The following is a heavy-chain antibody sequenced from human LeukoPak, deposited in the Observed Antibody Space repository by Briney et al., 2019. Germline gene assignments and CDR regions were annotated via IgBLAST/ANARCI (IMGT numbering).Heavy chain of an antibody. D-gene: IGHD4-17*01. CDR3: ARYYGDYYYYYGMDV. V-gene: IGHV3-7*01. J-gene: IGHJ6*02. CDR2: IKQDGSEK. Sequence: SGGSLRLSCAASGFTFSSYWMSWVGLAPGKGVEWLANIKQDGSEKYYVDSVKGRYTISRDNAKNSLYLQMNSLRAEDTAVYYCARYYGDYYYYYGMDVWGQGTTVTVSS. CDR1: GFTFSSYW.